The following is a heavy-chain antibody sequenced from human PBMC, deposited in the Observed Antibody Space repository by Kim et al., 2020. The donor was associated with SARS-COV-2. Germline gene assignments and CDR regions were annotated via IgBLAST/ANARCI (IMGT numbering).Heavy chain of an antibody. CDR3: ARILTDIVVVVAATPDYYYYGMDV. D-gene: IGHD2-15*01. Sequence: ASVKVSCKASGGTFSSYAISWVRQAPGQGLEWMGGIIPIFGTANYAQKFQGRVTITADESTSTAYMELSSLRSEDTAVYYCARILTDIVVVVAATPDYYYYGMDVWGQGTTVTVSS. V-gene: IGHV1-69*13. J-gene: IGHJ6*02. CDR1: GGTFSSYA. CDR2: IIPIFGTA.